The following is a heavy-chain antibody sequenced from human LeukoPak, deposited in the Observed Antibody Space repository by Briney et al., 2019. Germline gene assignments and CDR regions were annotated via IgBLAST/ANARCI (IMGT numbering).Heavy chain of an antibody. CDR2: MNPNTGAT. D-gene: IGHD6-19*01. CDR3: ARDRVGSGWPRPYYFEF. Sequence: ASVKASCKPSGYTFTGYYLHWVRQAPGQALEWMGWMNPNTGATMYAQKFQDRVSMSRDTSSSTAYMDLTSLRSDDTAVYFCARDRVGSGWPRPYYFEFWGQGTLVTVSS. CDR1: GYTFTGYY. J-gene: IGHJ4*02. V-gene: IGHV1-2*02.